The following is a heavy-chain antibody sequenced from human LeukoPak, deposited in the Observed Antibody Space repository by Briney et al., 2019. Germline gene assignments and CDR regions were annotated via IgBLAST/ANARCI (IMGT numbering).Heavy chain of an antibody. Sequence: SETLSLTCTVSGGSISSGDYYWSWIRQPPGKGLEWIGYISCSGSTYYNPSLKSRVTISVDTSENQFSLKLSSVTAADTAVYYCARVRYGVLWGQGTLVTVSS. CDR2: ISCSGST. J-gene: IGHJ4*02. CDR1: GGSISSGDYY. V-gene: IGHV4-30-4*01. CDR3: ARVRYGVL. D-gene: IGHD4-17*01.